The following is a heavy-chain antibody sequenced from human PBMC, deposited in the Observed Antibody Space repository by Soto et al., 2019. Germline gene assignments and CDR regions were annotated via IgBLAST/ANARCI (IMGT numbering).Heavy chain of an antibody. Sequence: GVLRLSCAASGFTFRSFTMNWFHQSPVEGLEWVSTISSNSAYIYYTDALRGRFTISRDNAKNSLHLQMNSLRAEDTAVYYCTRDASRDSSARGWFDPWGPGTLVTVSS. CDR2: ISSNSAYI. J-gene: IGHJ5*02. CDR1: GFTFRSFT. CDR3: TRDASRDSSARGWFDP. D-gene: IGHD6-13*01. V-gene: IGHV3-21*01.